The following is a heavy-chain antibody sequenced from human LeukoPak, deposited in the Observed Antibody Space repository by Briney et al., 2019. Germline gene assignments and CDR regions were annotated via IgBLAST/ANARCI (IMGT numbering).Heavy chain of an antibody. CDR1: GFSFSDYE. J-gene: IGHJ4*02. CDR2: ISSGGTTI. Sequence: GGSLRLSCAASGFSFSDYEMNWVRQAPGKGLEWVSYISSGGTTIYYADSVKGRFAISRDNAKSSLYLQMNSLRGEDTAVYYCARGDCSGNPPIDYWGQGTLVTVSS. CDR3: ARGDCSGNPPIDY. V-gene: IGHV3-48*03. D-gene: IGHD4-23*01.